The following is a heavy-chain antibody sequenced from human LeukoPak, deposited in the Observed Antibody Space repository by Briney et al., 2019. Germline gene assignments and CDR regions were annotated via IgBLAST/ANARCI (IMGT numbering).Heavy chain of an antibody. Sequence: GGSLRLSCAASGSTFSSYEMNWVRQAPGKGLEWVSYISSSGSTIYYADSVKGRFTISRDNAKNSLYLQMNSLRAEDTAVYYCARIRRGYSYGYDVDYWGQGTLVTVSS. V-gene: IGHV3-48*03. J-gene: IGHJ4*02. CDR2: ISSSGSTI. D-gene: IGHD5-18*01. CDR3: ARIRRGYSYGYDVDY. CDR1: GSTFSSYE.